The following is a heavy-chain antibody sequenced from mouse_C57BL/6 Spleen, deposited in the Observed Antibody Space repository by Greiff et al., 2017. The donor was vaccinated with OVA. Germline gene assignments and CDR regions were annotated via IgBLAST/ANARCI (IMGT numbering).Heavy chain of an antibody. CDR3: APQLAY. D-gene: IGHD3-1*01. CDR2: INPSTGGT. J-gene: IGHJ3*01. CDR1: GYSFTGYY. V-gene: IGHV1-42*01. Sequence: EVQLQESGPELVKPGASVKISCKASGYSFTGYYMNWVKQSPEKSLEWIGEINPSTGGTTYNQKFKAKATLTVDKSSSTAYMQLKSLTSEDSAVYYCAPQLAYWGQGTLVTVSA.